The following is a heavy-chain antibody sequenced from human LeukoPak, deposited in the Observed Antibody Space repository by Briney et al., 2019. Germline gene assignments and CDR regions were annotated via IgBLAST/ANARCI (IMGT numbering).Heavy chain of an antibody. J-gene: IGHJ4*02. Sequence: GGSLRLSCAASGFTFSDYSMTWIRQAPGKGLEWVSYISRSGNTIFYAGSVKGRFTISRDNAKNSLYLQMNSLRAEDTAVYYCARDNYDTSGCIDSWGQGTLDTVSS. V-gene: IGHV3-11*01. CDR3: ARDNYDTSGCIDS. D-gene: IGHD3-22*01. CDR1: GFTFSDYS. CDR2: ISRSGNTI.